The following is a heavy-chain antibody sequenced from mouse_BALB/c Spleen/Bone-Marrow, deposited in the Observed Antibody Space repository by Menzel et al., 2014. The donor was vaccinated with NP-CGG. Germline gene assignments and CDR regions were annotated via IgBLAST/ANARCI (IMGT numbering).Heavy chain of an antibody. V-gene: IGHV1S137*01. CDR2: ISNYYGDA. J-gene: IGHJ4*01. CDR1: GYTFTDYA. CDR3: ARSGKVRNAMDY. D-gene: IGHD2-14*01. Sequence: QVQLQQSGAELVRPGVSVKISCKGSGYTFTDYAMHWGKQSHAKSLEWIGLISNYYGDASYNQKFKGKATMTVDKSSSTAYMELARLTFEDSAIYYCARSGKVRNAMDYWGQGTSVTVS.